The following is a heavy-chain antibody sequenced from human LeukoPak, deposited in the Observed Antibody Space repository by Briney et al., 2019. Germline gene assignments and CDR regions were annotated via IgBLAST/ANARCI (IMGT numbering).Heavy chain of an antibody. CDR1: GYTFTSYG. V-gene: IGHV1-18*01. D-gene: IGHD3-22*01. CDR2: ISAYNGNT. CDR3: ASAYYYDSSGYYYRDWFDP. Sequence: GASVKVSCKASGYTFTSYGISWVRQAPGQGLEWMGWISAYNGNTNYAQKLQGRVTMTTDTSTSTAYMELRSLRSEDTAVYYCASAYYYDSSGYYYRDWFDPWGQGTLVTVSS. J-gene: IGHJ5*02.